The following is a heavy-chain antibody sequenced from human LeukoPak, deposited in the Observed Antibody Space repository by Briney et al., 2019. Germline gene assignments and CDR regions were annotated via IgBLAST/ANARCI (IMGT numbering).Heavy chain of an antibody. CDR3: ARGYCSGGSCPDY. D-gene: IGHD2-15*01. J-gene: IGHJ4*02. V-gene: IGHV4-38-2*02. CDR2: IYHSGST. CDR1: GGSISSYY. Sequence: PSETLSLTCTLSGGSISSYYWSWIRQPPGKGLGWIGSIYHSGSTYYNPSLKSRVTISVDTSKNQFSLKLSSVTAADTAVYYCARGYCSGGSCPDYWGQGTLVTVSS.